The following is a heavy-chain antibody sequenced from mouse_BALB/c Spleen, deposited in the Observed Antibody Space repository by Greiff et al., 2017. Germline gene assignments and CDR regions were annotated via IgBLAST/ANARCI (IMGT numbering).Heavy chain of an antibody. Sequence: QVQLQQPGAELVKPGASVKMSCKASGYTFTSYNMHWVKQTPGQGLEWIGAIYPGNGDTSYNQKFKGKATLTADKSSSTAYMQLSSLTSEDSAVYYCAREGYGSYWYFDVWGAGTTVTVSS. V-gene: IGHV1-12*01. CDR1: GYTFTSYN. CDR2: IYPGNGDT. CDR3: AREGYGSYWYFDV. D-gene: IGHD1-1*01. J-gene: IGHJ1*01.